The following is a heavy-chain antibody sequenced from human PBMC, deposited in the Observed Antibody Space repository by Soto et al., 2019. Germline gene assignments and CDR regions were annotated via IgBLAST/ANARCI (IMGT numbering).Heavy chain of an antibody. CDR3: AKTRGQSYYHAMDV. CDR1: GFTFSNYA. J-gene: IGHJ6*02. Sequence: EVQLLESGGGLVQPGGSLRISCAASGFTFSNYAMSWVRQAPGKGLEWVSPISGSGENTYYADSVKGRFTISRDNSKNTLYLQMNNLRAEDTAVYYCAKTRGQSYYHAMDVWGQGTTVIVSS. V-gene: IGHV3-23*01. CDR2: ISGSGENT.